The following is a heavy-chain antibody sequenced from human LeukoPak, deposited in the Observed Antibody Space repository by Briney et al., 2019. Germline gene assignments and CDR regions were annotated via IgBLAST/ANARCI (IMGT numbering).Heavy chain of an antibody. CDR2: MNPNSGNT. D-gene: IGHD1-26*01. J-gene: IGHJ6*03. CDR1: GYTFTSYD. V-gene: IGHV1-8*03. Sequence: GASVKVSCKASGYTFTSYDINWVRQATGQGLEWMGWMNPNSGNTGYAQKFQGRVTITRNTSISTAYMELSSLRSEDTAVYYCARTSRAWELFYYYYMDVWGKGTTVTVSS. CDR3: ARTSRAWELFYYYYMDV.